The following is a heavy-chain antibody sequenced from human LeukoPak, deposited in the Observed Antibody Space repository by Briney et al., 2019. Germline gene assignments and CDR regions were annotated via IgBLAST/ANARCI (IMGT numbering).Heavy chain of an antibody. J-gene: IGHJ4*02. V-gene: IGHV3-64*01. Sequence: GGSVRLSCVASGFSFSAYIMHWARQAPGKGLEYVSAIRSDGSSTFYSNSVKGRFTISRDNSKSTLYLQMGSLRAEDTAVYYCTRRYGGHSGWAGYHDSWGQGTLVTVSS. CDR1: GFSFSAYI. CDR3: TRRYGGHSGWAGYHDS. CDR2: IRSDGSST. D-gene: IGHD6-19*01.